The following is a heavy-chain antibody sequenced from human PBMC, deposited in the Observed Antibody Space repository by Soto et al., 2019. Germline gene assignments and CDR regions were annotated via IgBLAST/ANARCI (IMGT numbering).Heavy chain of an antibody. D-gene: IGHD1-1*01. CDR1: GFMFSSYD. Sequence: EEQLLESGGGLVQPGGSLRLSCAASGFMFSSYDMSWVRQAPGKGLEWVSVVGGSGGGTYYADSVKGRFTISRDNSKNTLYLQMNRLRAEDTAVYFCVRQAKLTSVTANVGYYYGLDIWGQGTTVTVSS. V-gene: IGHV3-23*01. J-gene: IGHJ6*02. CDR3: VRQAKLTSVTANVGYYYGLDI. CDR2: VGGSGGGT.